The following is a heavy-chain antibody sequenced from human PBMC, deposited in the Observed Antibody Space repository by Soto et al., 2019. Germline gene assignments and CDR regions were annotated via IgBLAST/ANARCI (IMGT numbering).Heavy chain of an antibody. Sequence: ASVKGSCKASGYSFTTYGSSWGRQAPGQGLEWMGWISAHNGNTNYAQKLQGRVTMTTDTSTSTAYMELRSLRSDDTAVYYCARDRFRFCSTTSCYFYYSYMAVWGKGTTVTVSS. CDR2: ISAHNGNT. CDR1: GYSFTTYG. D-gene: IGHD2-2*01. J-gene: IGHJ6*03. CDR3: ARDRFRFCSTTSCYFYYSYMAV. V-gene: IGHV1-18*01.